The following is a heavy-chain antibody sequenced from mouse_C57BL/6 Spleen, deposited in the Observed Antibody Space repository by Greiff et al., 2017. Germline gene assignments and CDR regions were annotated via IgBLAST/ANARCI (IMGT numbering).Heavy chain of an antibody. J-gene: IGHJ4*01. CDR2: ISSGSSAI. CDR3: ARRGHYYGSSYTMDY. Sequence: EVQLVESGGGLVKPGGSLKLSCAASGFTFSDYGMHWVRQAPEKGLEWVAYISSGSSAIYYADTVKGRFTISRDNAKNTLFLHMTSLRSEDTAMYYCARRGHYYGSSYTMDYWGQGTSVTVSS. D-gene: IGHD1-1*01. V-gene: IGHV5-17*01. CDR1: GFTFSDYG.